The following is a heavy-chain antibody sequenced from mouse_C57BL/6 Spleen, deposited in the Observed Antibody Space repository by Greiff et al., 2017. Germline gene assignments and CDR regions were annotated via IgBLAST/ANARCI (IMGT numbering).Heavy chain of an antibody. CDR3: ARCDYGNYYFDY. D-gene: IGHD2-1*01. V-gene: IGHV1-80*01. Sequence: QVHVKQSGAELVKPGASVKISCKASGYAFSSYWMNWVKQRPGKGLEWIGQIYPGDGDTNYNGKFKGKATLTADKSSSTAYMQLSSLTSEDSAVYFCARCDYGNYYFDYWGHGTTLTVSS. CDR1: GYAFSSYW. J-gene: IGHJ2*01. CDR2: IYPGDGDT.